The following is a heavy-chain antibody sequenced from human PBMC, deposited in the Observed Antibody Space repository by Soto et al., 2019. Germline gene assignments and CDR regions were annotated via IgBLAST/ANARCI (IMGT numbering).Heavy chain of an antibody. Sequence: SETLSLTCTVSGDSLSSGGHYWSWIRQHPGKGLEWIGHIYDSVNTYYSPSLRSRVTISADMSKNQFSLNLRSVTAADTAVYYCARVDHRGYFAILTDYWGQGTLVTVS. V-gene: IGHV4-31*03. CDR2: IYDSVNT. J-gene: IGHJ4*02. CDR1: GDSLSSGGHY. D-gene: IGHD3-9*01. CDR3: ARVDHRGYFAILTDY.